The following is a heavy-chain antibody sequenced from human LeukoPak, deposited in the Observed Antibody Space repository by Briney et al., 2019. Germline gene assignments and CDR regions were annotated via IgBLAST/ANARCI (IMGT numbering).Heavy chain of an antibody. Sequence: SETLSLTCTVSGGSISGTTYCWSWVRQPPGKGLEWIGCMYYSGSTYYSSSLKSRVTISVDTSKNQFSLKLSSVTAADTAVYYCAITMPGYDFWSGYYYYGMDVWGQGTTVTVSS. CDR3: AITMPGYDFWSGYYYYGMDV. V-gene: IGHV4-39*07. D-gene: IGHD3-3*01. CDR2: MYYSGST. J-gene: IGHJ6*02. CDR1: GGSISGTTYC.